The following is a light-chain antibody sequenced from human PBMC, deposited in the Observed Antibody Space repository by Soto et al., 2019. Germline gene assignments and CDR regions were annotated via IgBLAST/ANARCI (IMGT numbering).Light chain of an antibody. CDR2: GNN. Sequence: QSVLTQPPSVSGAPGQRVTIPCTGSSSNIGAGYDVHWYQHLPGTAPKLLIYGNNNRPSGVPDRFSGSKSGASASLAITGLQTEDEADYYCHSFDSSLIGSVFGGGTQLSVL. J-gene: IGLJ7*01. CDR1: SSNIGAGYD. V-gene: IGLV1-40*01. CDR3: HSFDSSLIGSV.